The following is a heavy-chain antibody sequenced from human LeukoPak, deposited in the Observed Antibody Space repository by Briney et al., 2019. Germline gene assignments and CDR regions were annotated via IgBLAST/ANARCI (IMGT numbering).Heavy chain of an antibody. CDR3: ARRLTSDTATAN. CDR1: GGPITSYY. Sequence: SETLSLTCTVSGGPITSYYWSWIGQPPGKGLEWVGFIYYSGSTTYNPSLKSRVTISLDTSKNQFSLKLSSVTAADTAMYYCARRLTSDTATANWGQGTLVTVSS. CDR2: IYYSGST. D-gene: IGHD5-18*01. V-gene: IGHV4-59*08. J-gene: IGHJ4*02.